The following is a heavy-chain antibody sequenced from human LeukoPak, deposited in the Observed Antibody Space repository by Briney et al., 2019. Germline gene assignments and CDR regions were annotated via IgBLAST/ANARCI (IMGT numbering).Heavy chain of an antibody. CDR2: INAGNGNT. CDR1: GYTFTSYA. CDR3: ARDLAYYYDSSGYLGY. V-gene: IGHV1-3*01. J-gene: IGHJ4*02. D-gene: IGHD3-22*01. Sequence: ASVTVSCKASGYTFTSYAMHWVRQAPGQRLEWMGWINAGNGNTKYSQKFQGRVTITRDTSASTAYMELSSLRSEDTAVYYCARDLAYYYDSSGYLGYWGQGTLVTVSS.